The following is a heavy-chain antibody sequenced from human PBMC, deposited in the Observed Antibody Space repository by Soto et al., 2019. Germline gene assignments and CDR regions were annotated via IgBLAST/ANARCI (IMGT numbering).Heavy chain of an antibody. CDR2: IIVIGFTI. CDR3: ARDLWERAFGI. D-gene: IGHD1-26*01. V-gene: IGHV3-48*02. CDR1: GFTFNSFS. J-gene: IGHJ3*02. Sequence: PGGSLRLSCAASGFTFNSFSMNWVRQAPGKGLDWVSNIIVIGFTIYYADSVKGRFTISRDNAKNSVYLQMNNLRDEDTAVYYCARDLWERAFGIWGQGTMVTVSS.